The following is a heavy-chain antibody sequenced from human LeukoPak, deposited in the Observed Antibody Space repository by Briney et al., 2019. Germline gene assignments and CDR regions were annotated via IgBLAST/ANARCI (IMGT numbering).Heavy chain of an antibody. CDR1: GGSFSGYY. CDR2: INHSGST. J-gene: IGHJ5*02. D-gene: IGHD3-22*01. Sequence: SETLSLTCAVYGGSFSGYYWSWIRQPPGKGLEWIGEINHSGSTNYNPSLKSRVTISVDTSKNQFSLKLRSVTAADTAVYYCARGRTGTGPFYDSSGYYYPWGQGTLVTVSS. CDR3: ARGRTGTGPFYDSSGYYYP. V-gene: IGHV4-34*01.